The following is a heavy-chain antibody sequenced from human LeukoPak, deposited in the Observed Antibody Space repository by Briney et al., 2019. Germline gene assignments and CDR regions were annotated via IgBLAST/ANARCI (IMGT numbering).Heavy chain of an antibody. V-gene: IGHV3-21*01. J-gene: IGHJ4*02. CDR2: ISSSSSYV. D-gene: IGHD2-15*01. CDR3: ARDRGLVVVAATDY. Sequence: PGGSLRLSCAASGFTFSSYSMNWVRQAPGKGLEWVSSISSSSSYVYYADSVKGRFTISRDNAENSLYLQMNSLRAEDTAVYYCARDRGLVVVAATDYWGQGTLVTVSS. CDR1: GFTFSSYS.